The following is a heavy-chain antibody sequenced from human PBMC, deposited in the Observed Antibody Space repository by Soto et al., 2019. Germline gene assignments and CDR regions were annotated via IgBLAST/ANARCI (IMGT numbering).Heavy chain of an antibody. CDR3: ASYKAPGYDYVWGSYRYKYFQH. V-gene: IGHV1-69*13. CDR2: IIPIFGTA. Sequence: SVKVSCKASGGTFSSYAISWVRQAPGQGLEWMGGIIPIFGTANYAQKFQGRVTITADESTSTAYMELSSLRSEDTAVYYCASYKAPGYDYVWGSYRYKYFQHWGQGTLVTVSS. CDR1: GGTFSSYA. J-gene: IGHJ1*01. D-gene: IGHD3-16*02.